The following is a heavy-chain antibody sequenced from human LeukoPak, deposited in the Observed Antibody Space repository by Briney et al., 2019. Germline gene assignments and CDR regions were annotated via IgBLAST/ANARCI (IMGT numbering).Heavy chain of an antibody. Sequence: SGTLSLTCAVSGGSINSSNWWSWVRQPPGKGLEWIGEVYHSGSTNYNPSLECRLTISIDKSKNQFSLNLNSVTAADTAVYYCARLLLISYYFDSWGQGILVTVSS. V-gene: IGHV4-4*02. CDR3: ARLLLISYYFDS. J-gene: IGHJ4*02. CDR2: VYHSGST. D-gene: IGHD3-16*01. CDR1: GGSINSSNW.